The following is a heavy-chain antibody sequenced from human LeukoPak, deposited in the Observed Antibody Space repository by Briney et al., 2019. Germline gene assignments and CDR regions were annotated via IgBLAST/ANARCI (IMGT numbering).Heavy chain of an antibody. Sequence: SQTLLLTCAISGDSVSSNSVAWNWIRQSPSRGLEWLGRTYYRSKWYNDYAVSVRSRISINPDTSKNQFSLQLNSVTPEDTAVYYCARVPLYCSGGSCSSAGWYFDYWGQGTLVTVSS. D-gene: IGHD2-15*01. CDR2: TYYRSKWYN. CDR1: GDSVSSNSVA. J-gene: IGHJ4*02. V-gene: IGHV6-1*01. CDR3: ARVPLYCSGGSCSSAGWYFDY.